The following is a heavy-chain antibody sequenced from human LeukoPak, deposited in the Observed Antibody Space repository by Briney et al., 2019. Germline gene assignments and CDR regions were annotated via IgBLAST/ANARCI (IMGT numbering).Heavy chain of an antibody. D-gene: IGHD2-15*01. J-gene: IGHJ4*02. CDR2: IRYDGSNK. CDR3: AKGYCSGGNCYNFDY. V-gene: IGHV3-30*02. Sequence: GGSLRLSCAASGFSFSSCAMYWVRQAPGKGLEWVAFIRYDGSNKYYADSVKGRFTISRDNSKNTLYLQMNSLRAEDTAVYYCAKGYCSGGNCYNFDYWGQGALVTVSS. CDR1: GFSFSSCA.